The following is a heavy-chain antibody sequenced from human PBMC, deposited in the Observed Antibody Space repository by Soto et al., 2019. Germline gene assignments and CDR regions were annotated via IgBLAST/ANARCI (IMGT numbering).Heavy chain of an antibody. Sequence: VASVKVSCKASGYTFTSYGISWVRQAPGQGLEWMGWISAYNGNTNYAQKLQGRVTMTTDTSTSTAYMELRSLRSDDTAVYYCARDIGPYYDFWSGTLDYWGQGTLVTVSS. J-gene: IGHJ4*02. CDR1: GYTFTSYG. D-gene: IGHD3-3*01. CDR3: ARDIGPYYDFWSGTLDY. V-gene: IGHV1-18*01. CDR2: ISAYNGNT.